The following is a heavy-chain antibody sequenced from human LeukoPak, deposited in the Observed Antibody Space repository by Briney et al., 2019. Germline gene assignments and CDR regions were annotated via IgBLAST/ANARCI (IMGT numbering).Heavy chain of an antibody. D-gene: IGHD2-21*02. J-gene: IGHJ3*02. CDR3: ARQTVTALDAFDI. CDR1: GYSFTSYW. V-gene: IGHV5-51*01. Sequence: GESLKISCKGSGYSFTSYWIGWVRQMPGKGLEWMGIIYPGDSDTRYSPSFQGQVTVSADKSISTAYLQWSSLKASDTAMYYCARQTVTALDAFDIWGQGTMATVSS. CDR2: IYPGDSDT.